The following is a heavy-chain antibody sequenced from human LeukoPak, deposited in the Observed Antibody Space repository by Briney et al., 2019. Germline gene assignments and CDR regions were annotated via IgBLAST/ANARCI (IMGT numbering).Heavy chain of an antibody. Sequence: SETLSLTCTVSDDFISSYYWGWIRQPPGQGLEWIGYISNSGSTKYNPPLKSRVTISVDTSKKQFYLDVTSVTAADTAVYYCARRNYYGLARHFDFWGQGTLVTVSS. J-gene: IGHJ4*02. V-gene: IGHV4-59*01. CDR1: DDFISSYY. CDR2: ISNSGST. D-gene: IGHD3-10*01. CDR3: ARRNYYGLARHFDF.